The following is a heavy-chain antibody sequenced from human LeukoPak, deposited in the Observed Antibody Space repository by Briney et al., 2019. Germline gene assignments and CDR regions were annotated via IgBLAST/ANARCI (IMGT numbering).Heavy chain of an antibody. CDR2: IKQDGSEK. V-gene: IGHV3-7*03. CDR3: ASGLSGSYSPGY. D-gene: IGHD1-26*01. Sequence: PGGSLRLSCEASGFTFSSYWMSWVRQAPGKGLEWVANIKQDGSEKKYLDSVKGRFTISRDNAKNSMYLQVNSLRAEDTAVYYCASGLSGSYSPGYWGQGTLVTVSS. CDR1: GFTFSSYW. J-gene: IGHJ4*02.